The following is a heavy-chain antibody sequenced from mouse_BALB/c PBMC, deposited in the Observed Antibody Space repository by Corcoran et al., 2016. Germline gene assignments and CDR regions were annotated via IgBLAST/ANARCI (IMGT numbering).Heavy chain of an antibody. J-gene: IGHJ3*01. D-gene: IGHD2-1*01. CDR1: GFSLSTSGMG. Sequence: QVTLKESGPGILQPSQTLSLTCSFSGFSLSTSGMGVSWIRQPSGKGLEWLAHIYWDDDKRYNPSLKSRLTISKDTSRNQVFLKITSVDTADTATYYCARTNYPWFAYWGQGTLVTVSA. V-gene: IGHV8-12*01. CDR3: ARTNYPWFAY. CDR2: IYWDDDK.